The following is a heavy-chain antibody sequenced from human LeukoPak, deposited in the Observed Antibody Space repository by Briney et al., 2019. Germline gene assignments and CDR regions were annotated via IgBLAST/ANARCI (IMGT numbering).Heavy chain of an antibody. D-gene: IGHD6-13*01. CDR3: ARVRGDSSSWYDAFDI. CDR2: VSYDGGNT. CDR1: GAIFNNFA. V-gene: IGHV3-30-3*01. J-gene: IGHJ3*02. Sequence: GRPLRLSCAASGAIFNNFAFHWVRQAPGKGLEWVAAVSYDGGNTYYAGSVRGRLTISRDNSKNTLYLQMNSLRAEDTAVYYCARVRGDSSSWYDAFDIWGQGTMVTVSS.